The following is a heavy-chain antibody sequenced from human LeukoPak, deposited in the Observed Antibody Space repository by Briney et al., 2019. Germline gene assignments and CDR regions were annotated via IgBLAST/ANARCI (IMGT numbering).Heavy chain of an antibody. J-gene: IGHJ5*02. CDR3: ARGRYSSSPVGGNWFDP. CDR2: INPNSGGT. CDR1: GYTFTVYY. V-gene: IGHV1-2*02. D-gene: IGHD6-13*01. Sequence: ASVKVSCTASGYTFTVYYMHWVRQAPGQGLEWMGWINPNSGGTNYAQKFQGRVTMTRDTSISTAYMELSRLRSDDTAVYYCARGRYSSSPVGGNWFDPWGQGTLVTVSS.